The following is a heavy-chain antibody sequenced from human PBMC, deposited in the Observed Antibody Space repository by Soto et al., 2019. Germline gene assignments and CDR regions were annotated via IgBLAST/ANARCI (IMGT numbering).Heavy chain of an antibody. D-gene: IGHD3-22*01. Sequence: QVQLVQSGAEVKKPGSSVKVSCKASGGTFSSYAISWVRQAPGQGLEWMGGIIPIFGTANYAQKFQGRVTITADKSTSTADMELSSLRAEDTAVYYCARDDYYESSGYWALCYWGQGTLVTVSS. CDR3: ARDDYYESSGYWALCY. V-gene: IGHV1-69*06. CDR1: GGTFSSYA. J-gene: IGHJ4*02. CDR2: IIPIFGTA.